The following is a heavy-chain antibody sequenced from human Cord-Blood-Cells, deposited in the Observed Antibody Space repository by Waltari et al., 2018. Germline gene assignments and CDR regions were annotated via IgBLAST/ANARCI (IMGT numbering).Heavy chain of an antibody. J-gene: IGHJ4*02. CDR1: AFPFSSYA. CDR3: ARDVTTVTCDY. Sequence: QVQLVESGGGVVQPGRSLSLSCAASAFPFSSYAIHWVRQAPGKGVEWVAVITYDGSNKYYADSVKGRFTISRDNSKNTLYLQMNSLRAGDTAVYYCARDVTTVTCDYWGQGTLVTVSS. D-gene: IGHD4-17*01. CDR2: ITYDGSNK. V-gene: IGHV3-30-3*01.